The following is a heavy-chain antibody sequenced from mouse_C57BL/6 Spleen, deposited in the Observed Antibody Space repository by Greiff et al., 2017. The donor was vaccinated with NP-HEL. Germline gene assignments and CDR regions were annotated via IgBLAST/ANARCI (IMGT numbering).Heavy chain of an antibody. V-gene: IGHV1-82*01. CDR1: GYAFSSSW. J-gene: IGHJ4*01. CDR2: IYPGDGDT. CDR3: ARSDMDYAMDY. D-gene: IGHD1-1*02. Sequence: VQLQQSGPELVKPGASVKISCKASGYAFSSSWMNWVKQRPGKGLEWIGRIYPGDGDTNYNGKFKGKATLTADKSSSTAYMQLRSLTSEDSAVYFCARSDMDYAMDYWGQGTSVTVSS.